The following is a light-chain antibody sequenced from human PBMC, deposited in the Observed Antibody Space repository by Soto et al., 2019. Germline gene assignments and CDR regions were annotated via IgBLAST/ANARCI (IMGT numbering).Light chain of an antibody. Sequence: FMLTRPQSVSKSPGKTVTISCTRSSGSIASNYVQWYQQRPGSAPTTVIYEDNQRPSGVPDRFSGSIDSSSNSASLTISGLKTQDEADYYCQSYDSTNQGVFGTGTKVTVL. CDR3: QSYDSTNQGV. V-gene: IGLV6-57*03. J-gene: IGLJ1*01. CDR2: EDN. CDR1: SGSIASNY.